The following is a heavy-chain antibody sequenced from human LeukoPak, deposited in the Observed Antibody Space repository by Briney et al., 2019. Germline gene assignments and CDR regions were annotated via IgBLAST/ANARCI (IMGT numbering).Heavy chain of an antibody. CDR1: GGSFSGYY. CDR3: ARSARGFSNYYYYMDV. Sequence: SETLSLTCAVYGGSFSGYYWSWIRQPPGKGLEWIGEINHSGSTNYNPSLKSRVTISVDTSKNQFSLKLSSVTAADTAVYYCARSARGFSNYYYYMDVWGKGITVTVSS. D-gene: IGHD6-6*01. J-gene: IGHJ6*03. V-gene: IGHV4-34*01. CDR2: INHSGST.